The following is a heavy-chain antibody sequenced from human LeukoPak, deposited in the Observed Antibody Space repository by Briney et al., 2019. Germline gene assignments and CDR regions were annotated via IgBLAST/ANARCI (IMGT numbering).Heavy chain of an antibody. D-gene: IGHD2-8*01. J-gene: IGHJ5*02. CDR2: MYHSGNT. V-gene: IGHV4-30-2*05. CDR1: GGSISSGTYY. CDR3: AKNGQSGFSFDP. Sequence: SQTLSLTCTVSGGSISSGTYYYSWIRQSPGKGLEWIGYMYHSGNTFYNPSLKSRVTISVDNSKNLFSLRLNSVTAADTAVYYCAKNGQSGFSFDPWGQGTLVTVSS.